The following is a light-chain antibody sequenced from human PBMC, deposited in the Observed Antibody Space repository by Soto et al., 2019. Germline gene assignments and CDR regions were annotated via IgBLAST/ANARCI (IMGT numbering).Light chain of an antibody. CDR1: QTISSW. Sequence: IHMTPSPSTLSGSLVDRVTITFRASQTISSWLAWYQQKPGKAPKLLIYKASTLKSGVPSRFSGSGSGTEFTLTISSLQPDDFATYYCQHYNSYSEAFGQGTKVDNK. CDR3: QHYNSYSEA. V-gene: IGKV1-5*03. CDR2: KAS. J-gene: IGKJ1*01.